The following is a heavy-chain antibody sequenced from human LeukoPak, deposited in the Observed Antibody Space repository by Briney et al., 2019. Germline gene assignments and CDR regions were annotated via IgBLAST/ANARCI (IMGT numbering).Heavy chain of an antibody. Sequence: GGSLRLSCAASGLTFSSYSMNWVRQAPGKGLEWVSSISSSSSYIYYADSVKGRFTISRDNAKNSLYLQMNSLRAEDSAVYYCARERIWNGYYFFDYWGQGTLVTVSS. D-gene: IGHD3-3*01. CDR2: ISSSSSYI. CDR3: ARERIWNGYYFFDY. V-gene: IGHV3-21*01. J-gene: IGHJ4*02. CDR1: GLTFSSYS.